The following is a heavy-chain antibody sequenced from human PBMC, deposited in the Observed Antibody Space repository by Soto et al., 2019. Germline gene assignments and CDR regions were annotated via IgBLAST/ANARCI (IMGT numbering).Heavy chain of an antibody. Sequence: SETLSLTCTVSGGSISSGGYYWSWIRQHPGKGLEWIGYIYYSGSTYYNPSLKSRVTISVDTSKNQFSLKLSSVTAADTAVYYCARGVVPAGYYFDYWGQGTLVTVSS. V-gene: IGHV4-31*03. CDR2: IYYSGST. CDR1: GGSISSGGYY. J-gene: IGHJ4*02. CDR3: ARGVVPAGYYFDY. D-gene: IGHD2-2*01.